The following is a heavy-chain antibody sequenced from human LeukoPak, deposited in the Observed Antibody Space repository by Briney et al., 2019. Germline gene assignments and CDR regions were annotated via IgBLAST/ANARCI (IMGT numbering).Heavy chain of an antibody. CDR1: GGSISSGSYY. V-gene: IGHV4-61*02. D-gene: IGHD3-10*01. Sequence: SQTLSLTCTVSGGSISSGSYYWSWIRQPAGKGLEWVGRIYTSGSTNYNPSLESRVTISVDTSKNQFSLKLSSVTAADTAVYYCARVSDYGSGSYYYYYYMDVWGKGTTVTVSS. CDR2: IYTSGST. CDR3: ARVSDYGSGSYYYYYYMDV. J-gene: IGHJ6*03.